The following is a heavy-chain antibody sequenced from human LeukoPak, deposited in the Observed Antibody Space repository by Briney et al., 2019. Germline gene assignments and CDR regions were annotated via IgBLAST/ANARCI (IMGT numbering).Heavy chain of an antibody. CDR2: ISSDGSTT. J-gene: IGHJ4*02. D-gene: IGHD2-2*01. V-gene: IGHV3-74*01. Sequence: GGSLRLSCAASGFTFSTYWMHWVRQAPGKGLVWVSRISSDGSTTTYADSVKGRFTISRDNAKNTLYLQMNSLRAEDTAVYYCARVKYCSSDSCYSYFDYWGQGTLVTVSS. CDR1: GFTFSTYW. CDR3: ARVKYCSSDSCYSYFDY.